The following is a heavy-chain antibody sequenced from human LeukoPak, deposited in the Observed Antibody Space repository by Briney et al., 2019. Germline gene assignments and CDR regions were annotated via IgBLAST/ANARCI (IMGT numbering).Heavy chain of an antibody. CDR2: IQNDIRTT. J-gene: IGHJ6*04. Sequence: GGSLRLSCAASGFTFGNYGMHWVRQAPGKGLEWVAFIQNDIRTTFYAESVKGRFTISRDNAKNSLYLQMNSLRAEDTAVYYCAELGITMIGGVWGKGTTVTISS. D-gene: IGHD3-10*02. CDR3: AELGITMIGGV. V-gene: IGHV3-30*02. CDR1: GFTFGNYG.